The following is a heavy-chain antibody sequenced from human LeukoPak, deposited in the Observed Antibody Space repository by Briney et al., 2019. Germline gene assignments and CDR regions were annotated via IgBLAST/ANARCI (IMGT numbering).Heavy chain of an antibody. CDR1: GFTFSNYW. D-gene: IGHD3-10*01. CDR2: IKEDGSEK. Sequence: GGSLRPSCAASGFTFSNYWMSWVRQSPGKGLEWVANIKEDGSEKYYVDSVKGRFTISRDNAKNSLSLQLNSLRAEDTAVYYCARAYYYDSGNYYNPTSSFDYWGQGTLVTVSS. J-gene: IGHJ4*02. V-gene: IGHV3-7*04. CDR3: ARAYYYDSGNYYNPTSSFDY.